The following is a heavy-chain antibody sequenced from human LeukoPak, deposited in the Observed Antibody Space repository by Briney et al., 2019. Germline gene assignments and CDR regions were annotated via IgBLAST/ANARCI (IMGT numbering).Heavy chain of an antibody. J-gene: IGHJ6*03. Sequence: SVKVSCKASGGTFSSYAISWVRQAPGQGLEWMGGIIPIFGTANYAQKFQGRVTITADESTSTAYMELSSLRSEDTAVYYCARGVGTLDPLSHYYYMDVWGKGTTVTVSS. D-gene: IGHD1-7*01. CDR1: GGTFSSYA. CDR2: IIPIFGTA. CDR3: ARGVGTLDPLSHYYYMDV. V-gene: IGHV1-69*13.